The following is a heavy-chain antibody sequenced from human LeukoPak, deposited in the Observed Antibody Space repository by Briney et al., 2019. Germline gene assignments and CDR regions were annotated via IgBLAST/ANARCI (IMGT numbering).Heavy chain of an antibody. CDR3: ANDVEMATITSDY. J-gene: IGHJ4*02. CDR1: GFTFSSYA. D-gene: IGHD5-24*01. CDR2: ISGSGGST. V-gene: IGHV3-23*01. Sequence: TGGSLRLSCAASGFTFSSYAMSWVRQAPGKGLEWVSAISGSGGSTYYADSVKGRFTISRDNSKNTLYLQMNSLRAEDTAVDYCANDVEMATITSDYWGQGTLVTVSS.